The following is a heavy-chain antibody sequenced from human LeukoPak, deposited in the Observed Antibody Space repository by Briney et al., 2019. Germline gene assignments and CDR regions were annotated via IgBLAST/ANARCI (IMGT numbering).Heavy chain of an antibody. CDR1: GFTFSSYW. CDR2: IKQDGSEK. D-gene: IGHD6-13*01. V-gene: IGHV3-7*01. Sequence: GGSLRLSCAASGFTFSSYWMSWVRQAPGKGLEWVAIIKQDGSEKYYVDSVKGRFTISRDNAKNSLYLQMNSLRAEDTAVYYCARANSSSWFDYWGQGTLVTVSS. J-gene: IGHJ4*02. CDR3: ARANSSSWFDY.